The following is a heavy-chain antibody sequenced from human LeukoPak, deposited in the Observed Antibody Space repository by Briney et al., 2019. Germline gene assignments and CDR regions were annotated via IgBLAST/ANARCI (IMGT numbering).Heavy chain of an antibody. Sequence: ASVKVSCKASGYTFSGYYMHWVRQAPGQGLEWMGWINPNSGATSYAQKFQGRVTMTRDTSISTAYMELSSLRSDDTAVYYCARDNSVGGIAWWFDPWGQGTLVTVSS. J-gene: IGHJ5*02. CDR3: ARDNSVGGIAWWFDP. CDR1: GYTFSGYY. D-gene: IGHD1-26*01. V-gene: IGHV1-2*02. CDR2: INPNSGAT.